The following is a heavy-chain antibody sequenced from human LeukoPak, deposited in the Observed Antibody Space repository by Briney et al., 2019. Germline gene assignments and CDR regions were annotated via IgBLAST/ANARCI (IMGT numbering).Heavy chain of an antibody. V-gene: IGHV3-23*01. CDR3: AKEHMAAAVYYFDY. CDR2: FNLSSGST. J-gene: IGHJ4*02. CDR1: GFTFSNYA. Sequence: GSLRLSCAASGFTFSNYAMSWVRQAPGKGLEWVSSFNLSSGSTYYADSVKGRLTISEDKSKNTLYLQMNSLRAEDTALYYCAKEHMAAAVYYFDYWGQGTLVTVSS. D-gene: IGHD6-13*01.